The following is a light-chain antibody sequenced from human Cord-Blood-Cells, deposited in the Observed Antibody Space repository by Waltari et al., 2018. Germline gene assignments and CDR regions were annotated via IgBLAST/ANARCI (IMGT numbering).Light chain of an antibody. Sequence: QSALTQPASVSGPPGQSIPISCTGTSSDVGSYNLVSWDQQRPGKAPKLMLYEGSKRPSGVANRYSGSSSGNTSSLTISGLQAEDETDYYCCSYAGSSTFVVFGGGTKLTVL. CDR1: SSDVGSYNL. J-gene: IGLJ2*01. CDR2: EGS. V-gene: IGLV2-23*03. CDR3: CSYAGSSTFVV.